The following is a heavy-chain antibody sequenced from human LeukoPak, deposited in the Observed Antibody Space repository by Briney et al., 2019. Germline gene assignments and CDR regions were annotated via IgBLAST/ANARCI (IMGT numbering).Heavy chain of an antibody. D-gene: IGHD3-22*01. V-gene: IGHV4-30-4*01. Sequence: SETLSLTCTVSGGSISSGDYYWSWIRQPPGKGLEWIGYIYYSGSTYYNPSLKSRVTISVDTSKNQFSLKLSSVTAADTAVYYCARFRFDSSGYYYGAAFDIWGQGTMVTVSS. J-gene: IGHJ3*02. CDR2: IYYSGST. CDR1: GGSISSGDYY. CDR3: ARFRFDSSGYYYGAAFDI.